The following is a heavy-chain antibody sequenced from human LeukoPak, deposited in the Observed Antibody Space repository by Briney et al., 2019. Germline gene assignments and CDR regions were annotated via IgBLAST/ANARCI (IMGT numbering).Heavy chain of an antibody. CDR1: GGSISSSSYY. J-gene: IGHJ6*02. D-gene: IGHD1-26*01. Sequence: PSETLSLTCTVSGGSISSSSYYWGWLRQPPGKGLEWIVEINHSGSTNYNPSLKSRVTISVDTSKNQFSLKLSSVTAADTAVYYCARLVGSFYGMDVWGQGTTVTVSS. V-gene: IGHV4-39*07. CDR2: INHSGST. CDR3: ARLVGSFYGMDV.